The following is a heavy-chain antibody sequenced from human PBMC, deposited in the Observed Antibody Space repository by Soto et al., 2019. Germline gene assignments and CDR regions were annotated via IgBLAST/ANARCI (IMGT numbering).Heavy chain of an antibody. CDR1: GFTFSSYW. J-gene: IGHJ4*02. V-gene: IGHV3-7*03. D-gene: IGHD4-17*01. CDR3: ARGQNFMTTVLTGYYFDY. Sequence: EVQLVESGGGLVQPGGSLRLSCAVSGFTFSSYWMSWVRQAPGKGLEWVASIKEDGSEKYYVDSVKGRFTISRDDAKNSLFLQMNSLRAEDTAVFYCARGQNFMTTVLTGYYFDYWGQGALVTVSS. CDR2: IKEDGSEK.